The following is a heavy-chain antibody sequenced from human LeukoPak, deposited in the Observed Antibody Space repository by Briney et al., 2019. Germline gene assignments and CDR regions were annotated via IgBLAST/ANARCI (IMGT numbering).Heavy chain of an antibody. D-gene: IGHD3-10*01. Sequence: GASVKVSCKASGGTFSSYAISWVRQAPGQGLEWMGGIIPIFGTANYAQKFQGRVTITTDESTSTAYMELSSLRSEDTAVYYCARDPVSAMVRGVMVDYWGQGTLVTVSS. CDR1: GGTFSSYA. CDR3: ARDPVSAMVRGVMVDY. CDR2: IIPIFGTA. J-gene: IGHJ4*02. V-gene: IGHV1-69*05.